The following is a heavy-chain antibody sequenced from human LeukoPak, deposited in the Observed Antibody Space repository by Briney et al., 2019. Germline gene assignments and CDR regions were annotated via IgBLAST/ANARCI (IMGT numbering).Heavy chain of an antibody. CDR3: ARGEWYDYVWGSYAYYFDY. Sequence: PSETLXLTCAVYGGSFSGYYWSWIRQPPGKGLEWIGEINHSGSTNYNPSLKSRVTISVDTSKNQFSLKLSSVTAADTAVYYCARGEWYDYVWGSYAYYFDYWGQGTLVTVSS. J-gene: IGHJ4*02. CDR1: GGSFSGYY. CDR2: INHSGST. D-gene: IGHD3-16*01. V-gene: IGHV4-34*01.